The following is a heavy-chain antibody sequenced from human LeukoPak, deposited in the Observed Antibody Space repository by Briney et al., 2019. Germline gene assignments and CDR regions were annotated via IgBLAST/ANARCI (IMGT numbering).Heavy chain of an antibody. CDR1: GFTFSSYW. CDR2: IKQDGSEK. J-gene: IGHJ4*02. D-gene: IGHD5-18*01. Sequence: GSLRLSCAASGFTFSSYWMSWVRQAPGKGLEWVANIKQDGSEKYYVDSVKGRFTISRDNAKNSLYLQMNSLRAEDTAVYYCARDPYSYSRDDYFDYWGQGTLVTVSS. CDR3: ARDPYSYSRDDYFDY. V-gene: IGHV3-7*01.